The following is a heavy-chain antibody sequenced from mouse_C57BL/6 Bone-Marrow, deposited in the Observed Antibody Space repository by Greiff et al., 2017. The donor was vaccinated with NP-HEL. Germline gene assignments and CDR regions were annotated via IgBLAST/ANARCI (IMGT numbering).Heavy chain of an antibody. CDR3: ARSDYDYAWYFDV. D-gene: IGHD2-4*01. CDR2: INPSTGGT. Sequence: EVKLQQSGPELVKPGASVKISCKASGYSFTGYYMNWVKQSPEKSLEWIGEINPSTGGTTYNQKFKAKATLTVDKSSSTAYMQLKSLTSEDSAVYYCARSDYDYAWYFDVWGTGTTVTVSS. CDR1: GYSFTGYY. J-gene: IGHJ1*03. V-gene: IGHV1-42*01.